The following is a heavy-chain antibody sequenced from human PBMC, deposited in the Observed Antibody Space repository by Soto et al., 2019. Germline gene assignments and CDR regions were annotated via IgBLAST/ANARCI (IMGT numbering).Heavy chain of an antibody. V-gene: IGHV3-21*01. Sequence: PXGSLRLSCAAAGFTFSSYSMNWVRQAPGKGLDWVSSISSSSSYIYYADSVKGRFTISRDNAKNSLYLQMNSLRAEDTAVYYCASPSNYYDSSGYYSFDYWGQGTLVTVSS. CDR3: ASPSNYYDSSGYYSFDY. J-gene: IGHJ4*02. CDR2: ISSSSSYI. CDR1: GFTFSSYS. D-gene: IGHD3-22*01.